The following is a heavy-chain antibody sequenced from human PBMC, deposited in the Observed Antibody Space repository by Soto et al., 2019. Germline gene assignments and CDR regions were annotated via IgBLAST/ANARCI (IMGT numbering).Heavy chain of an antibody. D-gene: IGHD3-10*01. CDR1: GFTFDDYA. J-gene: IGHJ4*02. V-gene: IGHV3-9*01. CDR2: ISSTSPIST. Sequence: EVQLVESGGGLVQPGRSLRLSCAASGFTFDDYAMHWVRQAPGKGLEWVSGISSTSPISTYYADSVKGRFTISRDNSRNTLYLQMNNLRAEDTAIYYCARPRSMVLGYFDSWGQGTLVTASS. CDR3: ARPRSMVLGYFDS.